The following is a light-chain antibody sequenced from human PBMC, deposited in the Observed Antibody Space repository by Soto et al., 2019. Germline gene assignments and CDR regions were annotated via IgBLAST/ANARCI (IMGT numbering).Light chain of an antibody. V-gene: IGKV3-15*01. CDR1: QSVTTN. CDR2: GAS. J-gene: IGKJ4*01. Sequence: EIVMTQSPATLALSPGERATLSCRASQSVTTNLAWYQHKPGQSPRLLISGASTGASGIPPRFSGSGSGTEFTLTIDRLQSADFAVYYCQQYDRWPVTFGGGTKV. CDR3: QQYDRWPVT.